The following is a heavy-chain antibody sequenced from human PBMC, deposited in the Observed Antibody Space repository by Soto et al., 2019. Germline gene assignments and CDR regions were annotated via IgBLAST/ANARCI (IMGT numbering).Heavy chain of an antibody. CDR2: IKTKTDGGTT. D-gene: IGHD3-3*01. CDR1: GFTFSNAW. J-gene: IGHJ4*02. Sequence: PGGSLRLSCAASGFTFSNAWMSWVRQAPGKRLEWVGLIKTKTDGGTTDYTAPVKGRFTISRDDSENTLYLQMNSLKTEDTAVYYSTTASDFRGQGTLVTVSS. CDR3: TTASDF. V-gene: IGHV3-15*01.